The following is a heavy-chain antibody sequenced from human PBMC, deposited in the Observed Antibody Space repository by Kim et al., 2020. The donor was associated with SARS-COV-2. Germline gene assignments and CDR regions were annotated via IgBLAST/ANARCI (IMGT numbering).Heavy chain of an antibody. J-gene: IGHJ4*02. V-gene: IGHV4-59*13. D-gene: IGHD4-17*01. CDR1: GGSISSYY. Sequence: SETLSLTCTVSGGSISSYYWSWIRQPPGKGLEWIGYIYYSGSTYYNPSLKSRVTISVDTSKNQFSLKLSSLTAADTAVYYCARGGNGDYAGSFDYWGQGTLVTVSS. CDR2: IYYSGST. CDR3: ARGGNGDYAGSFDY.